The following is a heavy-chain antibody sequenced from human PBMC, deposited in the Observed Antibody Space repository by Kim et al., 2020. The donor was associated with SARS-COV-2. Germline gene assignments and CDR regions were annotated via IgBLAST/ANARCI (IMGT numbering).Heavy chain of an antibody. J-gene: IGHJ4*02. CDR3: TRRADFWSGYYTEVFDY. Sequence: GGSLRLSCAASGFTFSGSAMHWVRQASGKGLEWVGRIRSKANSYATAYAASVKGRFTISRDDSKNTAYLQMNSLKTEDTAVYYCTRRADFWSGYYTEVFDYWGQGTLVTVSS. V-gene: IGHV3-73*01. CDR1: GFTFSGSA. D-gene: IGHD3-3*01. CDR2: IRSKANSYAT.